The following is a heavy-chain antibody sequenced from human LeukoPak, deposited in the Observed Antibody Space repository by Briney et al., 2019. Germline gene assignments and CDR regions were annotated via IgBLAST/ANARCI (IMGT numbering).Heavy chain of an antibody. CDR2: MYPGDSDP. D-gene: IGHD6-6*01. J-gene: IGHJ6*02. V-gene: IGHV5-51*01. CDR3: TAARYYYAVDV. Sequence: GESLKISCKGSGYSFPTYWIGWVRQMPGKGLEWVGIMYPGDSDPRYSPSFQGQVTISADKSISTVYLQWSSLKASDTAIYYCTAARYYYAVDVWGQGTTVTVSS. CDR1: GYSFPTYW.